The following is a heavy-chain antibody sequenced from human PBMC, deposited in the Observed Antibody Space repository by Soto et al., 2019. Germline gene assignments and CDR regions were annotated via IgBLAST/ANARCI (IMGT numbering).Heavy chain of an antibody. CDR2: ISGSGGST. CDR1: GFTFSSYA. Sequence: PGGSLRLSCAASGFTFSSYAMSWVRQAPGKGLEWVSAISGSGGSTYYADSVKGRFTISRDNSKNTLYLQMNSLRAEDTAVYYCAKEIDYDFWSGRSRYFDYWGQGTLVTVS. D-gene: IGHD3-3*01. V-gene: IGHV3-23*01. J-gene: IGHJ4*02. CDR3: AKEIDYDFWSGRSRYFDY.